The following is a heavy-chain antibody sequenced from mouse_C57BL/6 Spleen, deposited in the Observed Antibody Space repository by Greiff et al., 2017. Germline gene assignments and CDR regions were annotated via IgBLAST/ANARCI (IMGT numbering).Heavy chain of an antibody. Sequence: QVQLQQPGAELVRPGTSVKLSCKASGYTFTSYWMHWVKQRPGQGLEWIGVIDPSDSYTNYNQKFKGKATLTVDTSSSTAYMQLSSLTSEDSAVYYCASDYYKGFAYWGQGTLVTVSA. J-gene: IGHJ3*01. D-gene: IGHD2-12*01. CDR2: IDPSDSYT. CDR1: GYTFTSYW. CDR3: ASDYYKGFAY. V-gene: IGHV1-59*01.